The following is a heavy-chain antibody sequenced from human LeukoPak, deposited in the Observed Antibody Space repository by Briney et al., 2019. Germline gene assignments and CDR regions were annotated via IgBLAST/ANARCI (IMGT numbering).Heavy chain of an antibody. CDR1: GYPFTTYK. D-gene: IGHD1-14*01. CDR2: VHPNSGNT. CDR3: ARGPRNDP. Sequence: ASVKVSCKTSGYPFTTYKMKWVRQAAGQGLEWMGWVHPNSGNTAYAQKFQGRVTMTRDTSISTTYMELSGLRSDDTAVYFCARGPRNDPWGQGTLVTVSS. V-gene: IGHV1-8*01. J-gene: IGHJ5*02.